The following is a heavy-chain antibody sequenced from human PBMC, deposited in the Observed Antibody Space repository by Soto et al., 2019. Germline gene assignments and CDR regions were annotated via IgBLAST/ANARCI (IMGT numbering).Heavy chain of an antibody. CDR3: ARGPDILAKIDYYYKLEV. J-gene: IGHJ6*03. Sequence: GASVKVSCKASGYTFTSYAMHWVRQAPGQRLEWMGWINAGNGNTKYSQKFQGRVTITRDTSASTAYMELSSLRSEDTAVYYCARGPDILAKIDYYYKLEVWAKGTTV. CDR2: INAGNGNT. CDR1: GYTFTSYA. V-gene: IGHV1-3*01. D-gene: IGHD5-12*01.